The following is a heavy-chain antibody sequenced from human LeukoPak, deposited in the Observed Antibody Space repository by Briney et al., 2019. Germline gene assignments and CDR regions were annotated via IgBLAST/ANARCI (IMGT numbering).Heavy chain of an antibody. CDR3: AKAAVRGTNWFDP. V-gene: IGHV3-9*01. J-gene: IGHJ5*02. D-gene: IGHD1-7*01. CDR1: GFTFDDYA. Sequence: PGGSLRLSCAASGFTFDDYAMHWVRQAPGKGLEWVSGISWNSGSIGYADSVKGRFTISRDNSRNTLFLQMNSLRAEDTAIYYCAKAAVRGTNWFDPWGQGTLVTVSS. CDR2: ISWNSGSI.